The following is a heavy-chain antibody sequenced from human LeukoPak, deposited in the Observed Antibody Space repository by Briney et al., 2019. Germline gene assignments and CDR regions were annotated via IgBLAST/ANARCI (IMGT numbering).Heavy chain of an antibody. CDR2: IYPDDSDT. J-gene: IGHJ4*02. CDR1: GYNFTNHW. V-gene: IGHV5-51*01. Sequence: GESLKISCKGSGYNFTNHWIGWVRQMPGKGLEWVGMIYPDDSDTRYSPSFQGQVTISADKSINTACLQWGSLKASDTAMYYCARLGSYSSSWYNIDYWGQGTPVTVSS. CDR3: ARLGSYSSSWYNIDY. D-gene: IGHD6-13*01.